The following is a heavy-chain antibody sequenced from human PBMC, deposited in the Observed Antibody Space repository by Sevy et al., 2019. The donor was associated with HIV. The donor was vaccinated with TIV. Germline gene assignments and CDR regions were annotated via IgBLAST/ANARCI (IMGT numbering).Heavy chain of an antibody. CDR3: ARSLTLSFEKDAFHI. J-gene: IGHJ3*02. V-gene: IGHV1-2*02. CDR1: GYTFTGYY. CDR2: INPNSGGT. Sequence: ASVKVSCKASGYTFTGYYMHWVRQAPGQGPEWMGWINPNSGGTNYAQKFQGRVTMTTDTSISTAYMELTRLRSDNTAVYYCARSLTLSFEKDAFHIWGQGTVVTVSS. D-gene: IGHD3-10*01.